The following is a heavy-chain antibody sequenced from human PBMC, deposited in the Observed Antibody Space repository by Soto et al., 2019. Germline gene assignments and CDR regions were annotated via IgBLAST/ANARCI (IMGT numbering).Heavy chain of an antibody. V-gene: IGHV3-23*01. CDR1: GFIFSEYE. Sequence: GGSLKLSCEVSGFIFSEYEFNWVRQAPGKGLEWVSLISATGGGTYYADSVKGRFTISRDNSHNTLYLQVHSLTAEDTAVYYCAKDRRAGGNSAFYFDFWGQGAQVTVS. CDR3: AKDRRAGGNSAFYFDF. J-gene: IGHJ4*02. CDR2: ISATGGGT. D-gene: IGHD3-16*01.